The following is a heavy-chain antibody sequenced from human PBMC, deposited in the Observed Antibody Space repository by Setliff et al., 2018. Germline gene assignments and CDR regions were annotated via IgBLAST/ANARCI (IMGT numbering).Heavy chain of an antibody. CDR3: ARTNNYYDSSGYYYVIDY. CDR1: GYTFTSYD. Sequence: ASVKVSCKASGYTFTSYDINWVRQATGQGLEWMGWMNPNSGNTGYAQKFQGRVTMSRNTSISTAYMELSSLRSEDTAVYYCARTNNYYDSSGYYYVIDYWGQGTLVTVSS. J-gene: IGHJ4*02. CDR2: MNPNSGNT. V-gene: IGHV1-8*01. D-gene: IGHD3-22*01.